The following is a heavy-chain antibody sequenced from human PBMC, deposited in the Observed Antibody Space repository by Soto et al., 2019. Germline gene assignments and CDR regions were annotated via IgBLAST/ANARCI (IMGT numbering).Heavy chain of an antibody. V-gene: IGHV4-4*07. CDR3: ARVYSTGYYGMDV. CDR2: IYTSGST. J-gene: IGHJ6*02. Sequence: RSLTFTVSGGSISSYYWSWIRQPAGKGLEWIGRIYTSGSTNYNPSLKSRVTMSVDTSKNQFSLKLSSVAAADTAVYYCARVYSTGYYGMDVWGQGTKVTVSS. D-gene: IGHD6-25*01. CDR1: GGSISSYY.